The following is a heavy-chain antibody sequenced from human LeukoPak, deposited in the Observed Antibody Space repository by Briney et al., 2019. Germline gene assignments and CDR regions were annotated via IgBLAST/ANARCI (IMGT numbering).Heavy chain of an antibody. D-gene: IGHD6-13*01. CDR1: GFTISSHS. Sequence: PGGSLRLSCATSGFTISSHSMNWVRQAPGKGLEWVANIKQDGSEKYYVDSVKGRFTISRDNAKNSLYLQMNSLRAEDTAVYYCAKPSAAAGPFDYWGQGTLVTVSS. CDR3: AKPSAAAGPFDY. V-gene: IGHV3-7*01. CDR2: IKQDGSEK. J-gene: IGHJ4*02.